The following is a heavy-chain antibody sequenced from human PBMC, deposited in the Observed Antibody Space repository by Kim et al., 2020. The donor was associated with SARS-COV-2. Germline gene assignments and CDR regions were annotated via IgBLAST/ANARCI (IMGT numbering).Heavy chain of an antibody. V-gene: IGHV3-7*01. CDR1: GFTFSDYW. CDR3: ARDRGVGHFPYGY. J-gene: IGHJ4*02. Sequence: GGSLRLSCEASGFTFSDYWMNWVRQAPGKGLEWVSKINPDGTTTDYGDSVRGRFTISRDNAKNSLYLEMNSLRAEDSATYYCARDRGVGHFPYGYWGQGT. D-gene: IGHD3-10*01. CDR2: INPDGTTT.